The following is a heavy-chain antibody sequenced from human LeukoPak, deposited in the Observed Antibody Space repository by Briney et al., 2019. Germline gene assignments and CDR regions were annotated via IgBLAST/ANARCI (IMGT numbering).Heavy chain of an antibody. V-gene: IGHV1-18*01. CDR3: ARDGPVAAAGPPVD. D-gene: IGHD6-13*01. Sequence: ASVTVSCKASGYTFTSYGISWVRQAPGQGLEWMGWISAYNGNTNYAQKLRGRVTMTTDTSTSTAYMELRSLRSDDTAVYYCARDGPVAAAGPPVDWGQGTLVTVSS. CDR1: GYTFTSYG. J-gene: IGHJ4*02. CDR2: ISAYNGNT.